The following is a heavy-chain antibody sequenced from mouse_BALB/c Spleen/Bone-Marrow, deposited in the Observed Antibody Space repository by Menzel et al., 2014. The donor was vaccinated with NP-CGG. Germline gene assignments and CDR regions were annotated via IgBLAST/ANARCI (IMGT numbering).Heavy chain of an antibody. V-gene: IGHV7-3*02. CDR1: GFTFTDYY. CDR3: ARDSNYGNDWYFDV. D-gene: IGHD2-1*01. J-gene: IGHJ1*01. CDR2: IRNKAKGYTT. Sequence: VQLQQPGGGLVQPGGSLRLSCATSGFTFTDYYMSWVRQPPGKALEWLGFIRNKAKGYTTEYSASVKGRFTISRDNSQSSLYLQMNPLRAEDSATYYCARDSNYGNDWYFDVWGAGTTVTVSS.